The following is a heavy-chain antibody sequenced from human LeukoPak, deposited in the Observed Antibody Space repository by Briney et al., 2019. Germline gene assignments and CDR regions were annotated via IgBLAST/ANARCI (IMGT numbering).Heavy chain of an antibody. CDR2: MYYSGST. J-gene: IGHJ5*02. V-gene: IGHV4-39*07. CDR3: ARAGGFTILRGVVNNWFDP. D-gene: IGHD3-10*01. Sequence: SETLSLTCTVSGGSISSSSYYWGWIRQPPGKGLEWIGSMYYSGSTYYNPSLKSRVTISVDTSKNQFSLKLSSVTAADTAVYYCARAGGFTILRGVVNNWFDPWGQGTLVTVSS. CDR1: GGSISSSSYY.